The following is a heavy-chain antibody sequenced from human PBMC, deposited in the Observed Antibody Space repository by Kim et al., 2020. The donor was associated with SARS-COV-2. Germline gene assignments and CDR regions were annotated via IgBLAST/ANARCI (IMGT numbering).Heavy chain of an antibody. CDR3: AREGNTKIAAAGRYYYYYYGMDV. D-gene: IGHD6-13*01. V-gene: IGHV1-18*01. Sequence: ASVKVSCKASGYTFTSYGISWVRQAPGQGLEWMGWISAYNGNTNYAQKLQGRVTMTTDTSTSTAYMELRSLRSDDTAVYYCAREGNTKIAAAGRYYYYYYGMDVWGQGTTVTVSS. J-gene: IGHJ6*02. CDR2: ISAYNGNT. CDR1: GYTFTSYG.